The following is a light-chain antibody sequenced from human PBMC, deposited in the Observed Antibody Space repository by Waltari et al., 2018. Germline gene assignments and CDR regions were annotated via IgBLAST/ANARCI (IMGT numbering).Light chain of an antibody. J-gene: IGKJ2*01. V-gene: IGKV1-5*03. CDR2: MAS. CDR3: QQYKSYSYT. CDR1: QSISTW. Sequence: DIQMTQSPSTLSASVGDRDTFTCRASQSISTWLAWYQQKPGKAPKVLIYMASTLETGVPSRFSGSGSGTEFTLTISSLQPDDFATYFCQQYKSYSYTFGQGTKLEIK.